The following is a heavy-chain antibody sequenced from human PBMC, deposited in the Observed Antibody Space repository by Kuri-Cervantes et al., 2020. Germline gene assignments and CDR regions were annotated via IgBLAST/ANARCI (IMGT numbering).Heavy chain of an antibody. D-gene: IGHD3-10*01. V-gene: IGHV3-9*01. CDR1: GFTFDDYA. CDR2: ISWNSGSI. CDR3: AKDLYGSGSD. J-gene: IGHJ4*02. Sequence: SLKIPCAASGFTFDDYAMHWVRQAPGKGLEWVSGISWNSGSIGYADSVKGRFTISRDNAKNSLYLQMNSLRAEDTALYYCAKDLYGSGSDWGQGTLVTVSS.